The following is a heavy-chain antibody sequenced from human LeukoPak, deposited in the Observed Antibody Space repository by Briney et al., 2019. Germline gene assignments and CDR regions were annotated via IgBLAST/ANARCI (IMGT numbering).Heavy chain of an antibody. CDR1: GFTFSSYG. V-gene: IGHV3-30*03. Sequence: GGSLRLSCAASGFTFSSYGMHWVRQAPGKGLEWVAVISYDGSNKYYADSVKGRFTISRDNSKNTLYLQMNSLRAEDTAVYYCARWYYYDTLIPWFDYWGQGTLVTVTS. CDR3: ARWYYYDTLIPWFDY. J-gene: IGHJ4*02. CDR2: ISYDGSNK. D-gene: IGHD3-22*01.